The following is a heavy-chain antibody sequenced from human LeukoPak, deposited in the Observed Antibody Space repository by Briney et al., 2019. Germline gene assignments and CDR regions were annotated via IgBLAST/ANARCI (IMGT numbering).Heavy chain of an antibody. CDR2: IRHSDSNT. J-gene: IGHJ4*02. D-gene: IGHD1-26*01. CDR3: ARHGSGRNNFDPLDH. Sequence: PGGSLRLSCAASGFTFSSSDMSWVRQAPGSGLEWVSSIRHSDSNTYYADSVKGRFTISRDNSKSTLYLQMDSLRAEDTAVYYCARHGSGRNNFDPLDHWGQGTLVTVSS. V-gene: IGHV3-23*05. CDR1: GFTFSSSD.